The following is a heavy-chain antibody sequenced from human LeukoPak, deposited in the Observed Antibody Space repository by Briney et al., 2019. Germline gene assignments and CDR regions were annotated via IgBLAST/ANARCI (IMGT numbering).Heavy chain of an antibody. CDR3: AREAKITYYYDSSGQPGDY. V-gene: IGHV3-21*04. Sequence: PGGSLRLSCAASGFTFSSYSMNWVRQAPGKGLEWVSSISSSSSYIYYADSVKGRFTISRDNAKNSLYLQMNSLRAEDTALYYCAREAKITYYYDSSGQPGDYWGQGTLVTVSS. D-gene: IGHD3-22*01. J-gene: IGHJ4*02. CDR2: ISSSSSYI. CDR1: GFTFSSYS.